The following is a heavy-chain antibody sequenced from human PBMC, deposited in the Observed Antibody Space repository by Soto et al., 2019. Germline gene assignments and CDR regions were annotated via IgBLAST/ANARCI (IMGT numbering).Heavy chain of an antibody. CDR2: ISGSGGST. D-gene: IGHD4-17*01. CDR3: ANDRGGAHWFDP. J-gene: IGHJ5*02. V-gene: IGHV3-23*01. CDR1: GFTFSSYA. Sequence: PGGSLRLSCAASGFTFSSYAMSCVRQAPGRGLEWVSAISGSGGSTYYADSVKGRFTITRDNSRNTMYLQMNSLRAEDTAAYYGANDRGGAHWFDPWGQGTLVTVSS.